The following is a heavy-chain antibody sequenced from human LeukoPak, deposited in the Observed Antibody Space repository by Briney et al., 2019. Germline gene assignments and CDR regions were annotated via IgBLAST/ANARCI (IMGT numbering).Heavy chain of an antibody. CDR2: IYYSGST. V-gene: IGHV4-31*03. J-gene: IGHJ5*02. CDR1: GGSISSGGYY. D-gene: IGHD2-15*01. Sequence: PSQTLSLTCTVSGGSISSGGYYWSWIRQHPGKGLEWIGYIYYSGSTYYNPSLKSRATISVDTSKNQFSLKLSSVTAADTAVYYCARVIVVVVAATQEVWFDPWGQGTLVTVSS. CDR3: ARVIVVVVAATQEVWFDP.